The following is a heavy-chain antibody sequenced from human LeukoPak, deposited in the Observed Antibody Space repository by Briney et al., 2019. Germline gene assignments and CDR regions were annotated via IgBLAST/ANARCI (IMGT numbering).Heavy chain of an antibody. J-gene: IGHJ4*02. CDR1: GFTFSSYE. V-gene: IGHV3-48*03. CDR3: AKKARRWEHHSLLIDY. Sequence: GGSLRLSCAASGFTFSSYEMNWVRQAPGKGLEWVSYISSSGSTIYYADSVKGRFTISRDNSKNSLYLQMNSLRTEDTALYYCAKKARRWEHHSLLIDYWGQGTLVTVSS. CDR2: ISSSGSTI. D-gene: IGHD1-26*01.